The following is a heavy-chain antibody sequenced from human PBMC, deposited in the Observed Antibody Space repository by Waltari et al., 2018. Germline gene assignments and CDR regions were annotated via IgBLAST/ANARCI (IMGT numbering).Heavy chain of an antibody. V-gene: IGHV1-3*03. Sequence: QVQLGQSGAEVKKPGDSVKGSCKASGYTFTSYAMHWVRQAPGQRLEWMGWINAGNVNTKYSQECQGRVTITRDTSASTAYMELSSLRSEDMAVYYCARGGITIFGVVIDNYWGQGTLVTVSS. D-gene: IGHD3-3*01. J-gene: IGHJ4*02. CDR2: INAGNVNT. CDR1: GYTFTSYA. CDR3: ARGGITIFGVVIDNY.